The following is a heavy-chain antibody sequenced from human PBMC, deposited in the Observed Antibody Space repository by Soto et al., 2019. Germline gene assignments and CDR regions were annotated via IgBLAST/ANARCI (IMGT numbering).Heavy chain of an antibody. CDR3: ARLEGLATISYYFDF. Sequence: QLQESGPGLVKPSETLSLTCSVSDDSINSDKYYWGWIRQPPGKGLEWIGSIYYRGNTYYNPSLQTPVTISLDKSKSQFSLRLNSVTAADSAVYFCARLEGLATISYYFDFWGQGAQVTVSS. J-gene: IGHJ4*02. CDR2: IYYRGNT. V-gene: IGHV4-39*01. D-gene: IGHD6-19*01. CDR1: DDSINSDKYY.